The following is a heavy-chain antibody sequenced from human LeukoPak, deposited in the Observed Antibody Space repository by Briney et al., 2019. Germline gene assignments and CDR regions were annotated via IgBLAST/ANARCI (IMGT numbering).Heavy chain of an antibody. J-gene: IGHJ4*02. CDR1: GFTFSSYA. D-gene: IGHD1-26*01. CDR2: ISGSGGRT. V-gene: IGHV3-23*01. Sequence: PGGSLRLSCAASGFTFSSYAMSWVRQAPGKGLEWVSGISGSGGRTYYADSVKGRFTISRDNSKNTLYLQMNSLRAEDTAVYYCAKFGGSFAFLDYWGQGTLVTVSS. CDR3: AKFGGSFAFLDY.